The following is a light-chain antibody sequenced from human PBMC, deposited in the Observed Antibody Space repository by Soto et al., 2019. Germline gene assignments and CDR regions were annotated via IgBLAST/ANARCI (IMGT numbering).Light chain of an antibody. J-gene: IGKJ4*01. CDR2: AAS. Sequence: DIQMTQSPSSVSASIGDIVTISCRANQSIYKWLVWYQQKPGQAPKLLIYAASSLPSGVPSRFSGSGYGTDFTLTISSLQPEDFATYYCQQADSFPLSFGGGTKVEI. V-gene: IGKV1-12*01. CDR1: QSIYKW. CDR3: QQADSFPLS.